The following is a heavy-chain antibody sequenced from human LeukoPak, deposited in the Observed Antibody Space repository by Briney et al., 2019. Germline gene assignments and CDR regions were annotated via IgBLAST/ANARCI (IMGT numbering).Heavy chain of an antibody. D-gene: IGHD3-10*01. CDR2: ISGSGGST. J-gene: IGHJ4*02. CDR3: ARDLSFGSGSN. V-gene: IGHV3-23*01. Sequence: GGSLRLSCAASGFTFSSYAMSWVRQAPGKGLEWVSAISGSGGSTYYADSVKGRFTISRDNSKNTLYLQMNSLRAEDTAVYHCARDLSFGSGSNWGQGTLVTVSS. CDR1: GFTFSSYA.